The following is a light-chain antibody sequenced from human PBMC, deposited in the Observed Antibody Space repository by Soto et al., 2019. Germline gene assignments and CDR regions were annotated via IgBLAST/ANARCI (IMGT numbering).Light chain of an antibody. V-gene: IGLV2-14*01. CDR3: SSYTSISTLYV. CDR1: NSDFGGYNY. CDR2: EVS. Sequence: QSVLTQPASVSGSPGQSITISCTGTNSDFGGYNYVSWYQQHPGKAPELMISEVSHRPSGVSTRFSGSKPDNTASLTISGLQAEDEADYYCSSYTSISTLYVFGTGTKVTVL. J-gene: IGLJ1*01.